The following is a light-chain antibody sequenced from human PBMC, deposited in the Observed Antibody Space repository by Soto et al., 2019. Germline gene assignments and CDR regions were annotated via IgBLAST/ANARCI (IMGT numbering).Light chain of an antibody. J-gene: IGKJ1*01. V-gene: IGKV1-5*03. CDR1: QSCGTS. Sequence: DIQMTQSPSTLSASVGDRVTITCRASQSCGTSLAWYQQRPGKAPNLLIYKASNLDSGVPTRFSGRGSGTDFTLTINSVQPDDFATYYCQQYNHYWTFGQGTKVEIK. CDR3: QQYNHYWT. CDR2: KAS.